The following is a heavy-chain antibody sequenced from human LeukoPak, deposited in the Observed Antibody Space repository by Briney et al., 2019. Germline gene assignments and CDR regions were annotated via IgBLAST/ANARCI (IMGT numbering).Heavy chain of an antibody. D-gene: IGHD3-3*01. CDR1: GFPFDYSV. CDR3: VKVGWTYYDE. J-gene: IGHJ1*01. CDR2: INTGDIT. Sequence: PGGSLSLLCAASGFPFDYSVMTWVRQAPEKGLEWVSTINTGDITFYANSVKGRFTISRDNSKNALFLQMNSLRAEDTAIYYCVKVGWTYYDEWGQ. V-gene: IGHV3-23*01.